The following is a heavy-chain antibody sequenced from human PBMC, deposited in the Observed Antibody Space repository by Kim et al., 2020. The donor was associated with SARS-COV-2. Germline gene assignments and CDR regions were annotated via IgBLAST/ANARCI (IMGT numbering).Heavy chain of an antibody. J-gene: IGHJ4*02. V-gene: IGHV3-23*01. CDR1: GFTFSSYA. Sequence: GGSLRLSCAASGFTFSSYAMSWVRQAPGKGLEWVSAISGSGGSTYYADSVKGRFTISRDNSKNTLYLQMNSLRAEDTAVYYCAKVGTYDFWSGYPDYYFDYWGQGTPVTVSS. D-gene: IGHD3-3*01. CDR3: AKVGTYDFWSGYPDYYFDY. CDR2: ISGSGGST.